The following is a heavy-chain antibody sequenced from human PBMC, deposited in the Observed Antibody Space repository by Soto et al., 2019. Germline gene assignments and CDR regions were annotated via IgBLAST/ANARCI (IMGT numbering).Heavy chain of an antibody. CDR1: GASISSGGYY. CDR3: ARKGITLVRGVIHHWFDP. D-gene: IGHD3-10*01. CDR2: IYHSGST. J-gene: IGHJ5*02. V-gene: IGHV4-31*01. Sequence: SETLSLTCSVSGASISSGGYYWSWIRQHPGKGLAWIGNIYHSGSTYYNPSLKSPVIISVDTSKNQFSLKLSSVTAADTAVYYCARKGITLVRGVIHHWFDPWGQGTLVTVSS.